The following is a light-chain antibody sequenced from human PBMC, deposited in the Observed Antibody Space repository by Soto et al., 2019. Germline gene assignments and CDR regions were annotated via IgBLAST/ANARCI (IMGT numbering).Light chain of an antibody. CDR2: GNS. Sequence: QSVLTQPPSVSGAPGQRVTISCTGSSSNIGAGYDVHWYQQLPGTAPKLLIYGNSNRPSGVPDRFSGSKSGTSASLAITGXQAEDEADYYCQSYDSSLSGSYVFGTGTKVTVL. J-gene: IGLJ1*01. V-gene: IGLV1-40*01. CDR1: SSNIGAGYD. CDR3: QSYDSSLSGSYV.